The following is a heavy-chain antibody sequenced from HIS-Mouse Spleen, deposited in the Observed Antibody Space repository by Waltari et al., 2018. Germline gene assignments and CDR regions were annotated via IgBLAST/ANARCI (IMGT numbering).Heavy chain of an antibody. CDR1: GCTFSSYG. CDR3: AKASGPNAFDI. Sequence: QVQLVESGGGVVQPGRSLRLSGAASGCTFSSYGMPWARQAPGKGLEWVAVIWYDGSNKYYADSAKGRFTISRDNSKNTLYLQMNSLRAEDTAVYYCAKASGPNAFDIWGQGTMVTVSS. V-gene: IGHV3-33*06. CDR2: IWYDGSNK. J-gene: IGHJ3*02.